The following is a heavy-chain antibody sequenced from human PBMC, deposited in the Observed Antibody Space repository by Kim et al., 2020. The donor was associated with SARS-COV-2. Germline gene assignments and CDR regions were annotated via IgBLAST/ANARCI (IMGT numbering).Heavy chain of an antibody. V-gene: IGHV3-23*01. CDR1: GLTFDNYA. J-gene: IGHJ4*02. D-gene: IGHD3-10*01. CDR3: VKGIDAYGSGSYFDF. Sequence: GGSLRLSCVASGLTFDNYAMSWVRQAPGKGLEWVSSISGSGGRTYYADSVKGRFIVSRDNSKDILYMEMNTLRIEDTAIYYCVKGIDAYGSGSYFDFWGQGTLITVSS. CDR2: ISGSGGRT.